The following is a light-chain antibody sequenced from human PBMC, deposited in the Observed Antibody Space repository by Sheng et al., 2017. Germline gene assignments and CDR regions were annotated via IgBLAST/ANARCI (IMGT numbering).Light chain of an antibody. CDR3: AAWDASLSGFWV. CDR1: SSTIGSNH. V-gene: IGLV1-47*01. Sequence: QSVLTQPPSASGTPGQRVTISCSGSSSTIGSNHVSWYQQLPGTTPKILIYRSNQRPSGVPDRFSGSKSGTSASLAISGLRSEDEADYYCAAWDASLSGFWVFGGGTKLTVL. J-gene: IGLJ3*02. CDR2: RSN.